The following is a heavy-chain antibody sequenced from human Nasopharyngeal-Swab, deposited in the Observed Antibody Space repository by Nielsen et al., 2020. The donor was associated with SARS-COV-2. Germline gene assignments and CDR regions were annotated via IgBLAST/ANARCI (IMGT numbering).Heavy chain of an antibody. J-gene: IGHJ6*02. Sequence: GESLKISCAASGFTLSSNSMNWVRQAPGKGLTWVSSISTSSSYLYYAASVKGRSTISRDNPKNSLYLQMNSLRAEDTAVYYCARGKACGYDPWGYYYYDMDVWGHGTTVTVSS. V-gene: IGHV3-21*01. CDR2: ISTSSSYL. CDR3: ARGKACGYDPWGYYYYDMDV. D-gene: IGHD5-12*01. CDR1: GFTLSSNS.